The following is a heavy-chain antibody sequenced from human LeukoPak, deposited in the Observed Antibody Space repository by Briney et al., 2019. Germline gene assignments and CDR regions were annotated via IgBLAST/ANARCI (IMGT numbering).Heavy chain of an antibody. V-gene: IGHV3-30*02. J-gene: IGHJ3*02. D-gene: IGHD2-2*01. Sequence: PGGSLRLSCAASGFTFSSYGMHWVRQAPGKGLEWVAFIRYDGSNKYYAGSVKGRFTISRDNSKNTLYLQMNSLRAEDTAVYYCAKDSARDIVVVPALLDIWGQGTMVTVSS. CDR2: IRYDGSNK. CDR3: AKDSARDIVVVPALLDI. CDR1: GFTFSSYG.